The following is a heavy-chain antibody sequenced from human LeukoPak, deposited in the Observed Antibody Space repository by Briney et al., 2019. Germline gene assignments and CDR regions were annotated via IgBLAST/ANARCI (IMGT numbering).Heavy chain of an antibody. CDR1: GFTISNYK. D-gene: IGHD1-26*01. J-gene: IGHJ6*03. CDR2: ISSSSSAI. V-gene: IGHV3-48*01. Sequence: GGSLRLSCAASGFTISNYKMNWVRQAPGKGLEWVSNISSSSSAIYYADSVKGRFTISRDIAKNTLYLQMNSLRAEDTAVYYCAREEWELRSEYYYMDVWGKGTTVTVSS. CDR3: AREEWELRSEYYYMDV.